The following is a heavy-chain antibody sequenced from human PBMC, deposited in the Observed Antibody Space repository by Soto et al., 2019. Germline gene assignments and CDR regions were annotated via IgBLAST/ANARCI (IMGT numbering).Heavy chain of an antibody. CDR3: ASQAFDH. CDR2: IWHDGSKK. Sequence: GGSLRLSCTASGFIFRDYGMQWVRQAPGKGLEWLAFIWHDGSKKYYADSLKGRFTISRDNSKNTMYLQMSSPTVEDTAVYYCASQAFDHWGQGTLVT. J-gene: IGHJ4*02. V-gene: IGHV3-33*01. CDR1: GFIFRDYG.